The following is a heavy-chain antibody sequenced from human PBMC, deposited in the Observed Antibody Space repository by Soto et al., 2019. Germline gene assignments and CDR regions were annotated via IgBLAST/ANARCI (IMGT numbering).Heavy chain of an antibody. CDR1: GGSMSSGGYA. D-gene: IGHD2-21*02. CDR3: ARSYSGGDAYFDY. Sequence: KPSETLSLTCAVSGGSMSSGGYAWAWIRQPPGKGLEWVGYIYQSGSTYYNPSLKSRVTIAADRSKNQFSLNLASVTAADTAVYYCARSYSGGDAYFDYWGQGTVVTVSS. J-gene: IGHJ4*02. V-gene: IGHV4-30-2*01. CDR2: IYQSGST.